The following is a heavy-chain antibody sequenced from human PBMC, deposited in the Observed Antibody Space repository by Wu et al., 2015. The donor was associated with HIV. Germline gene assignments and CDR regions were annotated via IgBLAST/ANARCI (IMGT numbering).Heavy chain of an antibody. J-gene: IGHJ4*02. CDR1: GGGFNSYA. CDR2: VIPVIGTP. CDR3: ARGLRDILTGYYSAFEF. V-gene: IGHV1-69*05. Sequence: QVQLVQSGAEVKNPGSSVKVSCKASGGGFNSYAISWVRQAPGQGLEWMGGVIPVIGTPNYSQKFQGRVTITTDESTATVCMEMSSLRFEDTAVYYCARGLRDILTGYYSAFEFWGQGALVTVSS. D-gene: IGHD3-9*01.